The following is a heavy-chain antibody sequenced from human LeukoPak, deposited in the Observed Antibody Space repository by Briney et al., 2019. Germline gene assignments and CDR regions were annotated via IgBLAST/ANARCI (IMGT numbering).Heavy chain of an antibody. CDR1: GGSFRGYY. J-gene: IGHJ6*03. D-gene: IGHD6-13*01. V-gene: IGHV4-34*01. CDR2: INHSGST. CDR3: ARGRISSWYYYYMDV. Sequence: PSETLPLPCCVYGGSFRGYYWRWMRQPPGEGVEWFGEINHSGSTNCNPSLKSRVTISVDTSKNQFSLKLSSVTAADTAVYYCARGRISSWYYYYMDVWGKGTTVTVSS.